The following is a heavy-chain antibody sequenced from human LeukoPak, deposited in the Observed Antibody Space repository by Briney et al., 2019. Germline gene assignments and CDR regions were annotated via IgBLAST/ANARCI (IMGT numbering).Heavy chain of an antibody. CDR3: ARVDTAVVGYYYGMDV. Sequence: GGSLRLSCAASGFNFTNYNMNWVRQAPGKGLEWVSVIYSGGSTYYADSVKGRFAISRDNSKNTLYLQMDTLRAEDTAVYYCARVDTAVVGYYYGMDVWGQGTTVTVSS. D-gene: IGHD5-18*01. J-gene: IGHJ6*02. V-gene: IGHV3-53*01. CDR1: GFNFTNYN. CDR2: IYSGGST.